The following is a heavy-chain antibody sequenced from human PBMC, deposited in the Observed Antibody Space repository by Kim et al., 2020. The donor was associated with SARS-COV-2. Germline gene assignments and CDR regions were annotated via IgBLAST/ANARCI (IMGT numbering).Heavy chain of an antibody. V-gene: IGHV1-3*01. J-gene: IGHJ5*02. CDR3: AREGSGSYNWFDP. D-gene: IGHD3-10*01. Sequence: NVQGRLTITRDTSATTAYMELSGLTSKDTAVYFCAREGSGSYNWFDPWGQGTLVTVSS.